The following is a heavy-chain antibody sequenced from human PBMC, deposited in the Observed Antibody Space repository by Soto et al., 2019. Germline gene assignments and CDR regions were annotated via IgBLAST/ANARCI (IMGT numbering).Heavy chain of an antibody. J-gene: IGHJ4*02. D-gene: IGHD3-3*01. CDR3: ARGVYDFWSGHPKGLDY. CDR1: GFTFSGSA. V-gene: IGHV3-73*01. CDR2: IRSKANSYAT. Sequence: GGSLRLSYAASGFTFSGSAMHWVRQASGKGLEWVGRIRSKANSYATAYAVSVKGRFTISRDDSRNTAYLQMNSLKTEDTAVYYCARGVYDFWSGHPKGLDYWGQGTVVTVSS.